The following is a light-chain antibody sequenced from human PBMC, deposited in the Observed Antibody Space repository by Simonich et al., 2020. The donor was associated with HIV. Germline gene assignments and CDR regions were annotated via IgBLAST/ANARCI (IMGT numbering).Light chain of an antibody. CDR1: NSDVGGYNY. Sequence: QSALTQPPSASGSPGQSVTISCTGTNSDVGGYNYVSWYQQHPGKAPNLKIYEVNKRPSGVPDRFSGSKSDNTASLTVSGLQAEDEANYYCCSYAGSYIFVLFGGGTKLTVV. J-gene: IGLJ3*02. V-gene: IGLV2-8*01. CDR3: CSYAGSYIFVL. CDR2: EVN.